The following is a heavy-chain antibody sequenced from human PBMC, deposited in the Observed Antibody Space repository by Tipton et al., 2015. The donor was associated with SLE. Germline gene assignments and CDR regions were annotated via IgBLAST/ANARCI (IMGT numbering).Heavy chain of an antibody. CDR1: GGSISTDY. V-gene: IGHV4-59*01. J-gene: IGHJ3*02. CDR2: MSYSGST. CDR3: ARGWVDGLDI. D-gene: IGHD1-26*01. Sequence: GLVKPSETLSLTCTVSGGSISTDYWTWIRQPPGKGLEWLGYMSYSGSTTYNLSLKSRVSISVDTSKNQFSLRLSSVTAADTAVYYCARGWVDGLDIWGQGTMVTVSS.